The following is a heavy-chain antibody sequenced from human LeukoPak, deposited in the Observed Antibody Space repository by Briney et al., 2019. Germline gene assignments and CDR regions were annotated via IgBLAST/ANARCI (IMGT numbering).Heavy chain of an antibody. Sequence: ASVKVSCKASGYTFTSYGISWVRQAPGQGLEWMGWISAYNGNTNYAQKLQGRVTMTTDKSTSTAYMELSSLRSEDTAVYYCASSYSNYETGINSWFDPWGQGTLVTVSS. CDR3: ASSYSNYETGINSWFDP. CDR2: ISAYNGNT. J-gene: IGHJ5*02. D-gene: IGHD4-11*01. V-gene: IGHV1-18*01. CDR1: GYTFTSYG.